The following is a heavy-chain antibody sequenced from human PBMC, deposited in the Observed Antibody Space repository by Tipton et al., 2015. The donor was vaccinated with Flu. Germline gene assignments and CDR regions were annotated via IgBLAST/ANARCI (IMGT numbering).Heavy chain of an antibody. D-gene: IGHD4-17*01. CDR1: GDSLGSNYY. CDR2: IHRGGSP. Sequence: TLSLTCSVSGDSLGSNYYWGWIRQPPGKGLEWIGNIHRGGSPYHNPSLRSRVTISIDTSKNQFYLRLSSVTAADTAMYYCARDYGDLNWFDPWGQGTLVTVSS. CDR3: ARDYGDLNWFDP. J-gene: IGHJ5*02. V-gene: IGHV4-38-2*02.